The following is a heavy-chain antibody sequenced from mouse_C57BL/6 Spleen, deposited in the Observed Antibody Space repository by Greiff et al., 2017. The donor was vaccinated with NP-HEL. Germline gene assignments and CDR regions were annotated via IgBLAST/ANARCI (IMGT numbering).Heavy chain of an antibody. CDR1: GYTFTDHT. D-gene: IGHD1-1*01. Sequence: VQLQQSDAELVKPGASVKISCKVSGYTFTDHTIHWMKQRPEQGLEWIGYIYPRDGSTKYNEKFKGKATLTADKSSSTAYMQLNSLTSEDSAVYFWAAGYYYADYAMDYWGQGTSVTVSS. V-gene: IGHV1-78*01. CDR2: IYPRDGST. CDR3: AAGYYYADYAMDY. J-gene: IGHJ4*01.